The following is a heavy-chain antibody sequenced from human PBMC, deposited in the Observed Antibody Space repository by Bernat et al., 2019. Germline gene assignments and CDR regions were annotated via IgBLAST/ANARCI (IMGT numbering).Heavy chain of an antibody. V-gene: IGHV3-30*18. CDR1: GFTFSSYG. D-gene: IGHD4-17*01. CDR3: AKDNYGDYQPLDY. J-gene: IGHJ4*02. Sequence: QVQLVESGGGVVQPGRSLRLSCAASGFTFSSYGMHWVRQAPGKGLEWVAVISYGGSNKYYADSVKGRFTISRDNSKNTLYLQMNSLRAEDTAVYYCAKDNYGDYQPLDYWGQGTLVTVSS. CDR2: ISYGGSNK.